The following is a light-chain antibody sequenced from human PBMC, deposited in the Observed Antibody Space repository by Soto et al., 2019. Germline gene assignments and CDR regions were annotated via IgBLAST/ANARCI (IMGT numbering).Light chain of an antibody. J-gene: IGKJ1*01. CDR1: QSISSW. CDR3: QQYNSYSPERT. V-gene: IGKV1-5*01. Sequence: DIQMTQSPSTLSASVGDRVTITCRASQSISSWLAWYQQKPGKAPKLLIYDASSLESGVPSRFSGSGSGTEFTLTISSLQPDDFATYYCQQYNSYSPERTFGQWTKVEIK. CDR2: DAS.